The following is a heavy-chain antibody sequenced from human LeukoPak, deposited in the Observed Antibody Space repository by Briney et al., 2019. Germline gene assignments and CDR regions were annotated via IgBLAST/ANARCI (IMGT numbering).Heavy chain of an antibody. CDR1: GFTFSNYW. J-gene: IGHJ6*03. CDR2: ISWNSGSI. Sequence: PGGSLRLSCAASGFTFSNYWMHWVRQAPGKGLEWVSGISWNSGSIGYADSVKGRFTISRDNAKNSLYLQMNSLRAEDTALYYCAKDQSSITMVRGVNYYYYYMDVWGKGTTVTISS. D-gene: IGHD3-10*01. CDR3: AKDQSSITMVRGVNYYYYYMDV. V-gene: IGHV3-9*01.